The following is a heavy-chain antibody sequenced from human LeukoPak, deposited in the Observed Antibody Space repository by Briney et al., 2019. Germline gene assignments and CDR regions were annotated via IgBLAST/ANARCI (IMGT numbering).Heavy chain of an antibody. Sequence: GGSLRLSCAASGFTFSSYGMHWVRQAPGKGLEWVAFIRYDGSNKYYADSVKGRFTISRDNSKNTLYLQMNSLRAEDTAVYYCASVAARHRAFDIWGQGTMVTVSS. J-gene: IGHJ3*02. D-gene: IGHD6-6*01. CDR1: GFTFSSYG. V-gene: IGHV3-30*02. CDR3: ASVAARHRAFDI. CDR2: IRYDGSNK.